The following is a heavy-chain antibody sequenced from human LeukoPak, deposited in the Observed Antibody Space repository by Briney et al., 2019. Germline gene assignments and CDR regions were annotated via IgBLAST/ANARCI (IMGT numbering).Heavy chain of an antibody. CDR1: GFTFSSYW. CDR2: IKQDGSEK. V-gene: IGHV3-7*01. Sequence: PGGSLRLSCAASGFTFSSYWMSWVRQAPGKGLEWVANIKQDGSEKYYVDSVKGRFTISRDNAKNSLYLQMNSLRAEDTAVYYCATHLTTVAYLSINFDYWGQGTLVTVSS. J-gene: IGHJ4*02. CDR3: ATHLTTVAYLSINFDY. D-gene: IGHD4-11*01.